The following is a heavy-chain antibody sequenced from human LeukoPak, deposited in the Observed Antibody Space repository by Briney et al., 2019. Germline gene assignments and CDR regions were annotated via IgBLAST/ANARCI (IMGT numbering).Heavy chain of an antibody. J-gene: IGHJ4*02. V-gene: IGHV1-46*01. CDR2: INPSGGST. CDR3: ARATGVYYYGSGSYPDY. Sequence: ASVKVSCKASGYTFTSYYMHWVRQAPGQGLEWMGIINPSGGSTSYAQKLQGRVTMTRDTSTSTVYMELSSLRSEDTAVYYCARATGVYYYGSGSYPDYWGQGTLVTVSS. CDR1: GYTFTSYY. D-gene: IGHD3-10*01.